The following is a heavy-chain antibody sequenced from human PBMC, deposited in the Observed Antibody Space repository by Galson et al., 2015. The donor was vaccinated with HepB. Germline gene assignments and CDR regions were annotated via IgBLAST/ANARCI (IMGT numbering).Heavy chain of an antibody. D-gene: IGHD2-2*01. CDR3: ARHVSKDIVVVPAAKERYYYYYYMDV. Sequence: QSGAEVKKPGESLRISYKGSGYSFTSYWISWVRQMPGKGLEWMGRIDPSDSYTNYSPSFQGHVTISADKSISTAYLQWSSLKASDTAMYYCARHVSKDIVVVPAAKERYYYYYYMDVWGKGTTVTASS. V-gene: IGHV5-10-1*01. CDR2: IDPSDSYT. J-gene: IGHJ6*03. CDR1: GYSFTSYW.